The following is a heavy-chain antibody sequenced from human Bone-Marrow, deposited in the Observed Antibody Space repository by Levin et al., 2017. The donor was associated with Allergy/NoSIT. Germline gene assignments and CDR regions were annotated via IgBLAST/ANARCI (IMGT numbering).Heavy chain of an antibody. D-gene: IGHD2-15*01. CDR1: GYTFIGYF. CDR3: AGDHPDCSSGSCYG. J-gene: IGHJ4*02. Sequence: ASVKVSCKASGYTFIGYFIHWVRQTPGQGLEWMGWINLNGGDTNYAQKFHGRVTMTRDSSTSTAYMELSSLTSDDTAVYFCAGDHPDCSSGSCYGWGQGTLVTVSS. V-gene: IGHV1-2*02. CDR2: INLNGGDT.